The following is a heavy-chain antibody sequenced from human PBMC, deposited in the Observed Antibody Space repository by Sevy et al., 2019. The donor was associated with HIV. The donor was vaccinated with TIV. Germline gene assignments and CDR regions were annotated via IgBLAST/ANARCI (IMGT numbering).Heavy chain of an antibody. Sequence: GGSLRLSCAASGFTFSSYEMNWVRQAPGKGLEWVSYISSSGSTIYYADSVKGRFTISRDNAKNSLYLQMNSLRAEDTAVYYCASTITMIVVGDAFDIWGQGTMVTVSS. CDR2: ISSSGSTI. CDR3: ASTITMIVVGDAFDI. D-gene: IGHD3-22*01. J-gene: IGHJ3*02. V-gene: IGHV3-48*03. CDR1: GFTFSSYE.